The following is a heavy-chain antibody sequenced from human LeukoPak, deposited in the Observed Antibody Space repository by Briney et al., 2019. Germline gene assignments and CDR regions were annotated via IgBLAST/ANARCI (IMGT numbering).Heavy chain of an antibody. CDR2: VIPICGTA. J-gene: IGHJ4*02. CDR3: ARAPYDSSCYYYSQFDY. D-gene: IGHD3-22*01. Sequence: ASVNVSCTSSGRTFTIYAICWVWQPPGPGLGRMGGVIPICGTANYAQKFQGRVTITADESTSTAYMELSSLRAEDTAVYYCARAPYDSSCYYYSQFDYWGQGTLVTVST. CDR1: GRTFTIYA. V-gene: IGHV1-69*01.